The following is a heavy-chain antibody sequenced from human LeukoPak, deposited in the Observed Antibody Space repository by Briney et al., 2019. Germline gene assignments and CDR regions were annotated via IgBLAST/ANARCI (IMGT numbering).Heavy chain of an antibody. CDR1: GGSISSGGYS. Sequence: SVTLSLTCAVSGGSISSGGYSWGWIRQPPGKGLEWIGHISHSGSTYYNPSLKSRVSISLDRSKNQFSLNLTSVSGADTAVYFCARGRPANMAFDIWGQGTMVPVSS. V-gene: IGHV4-30-2*01. D-gene: IGHD6-25*01. CDR2: ISHSGST. J-gene: IGHJ3*02. CDR3: ARGRPANMAFDI.